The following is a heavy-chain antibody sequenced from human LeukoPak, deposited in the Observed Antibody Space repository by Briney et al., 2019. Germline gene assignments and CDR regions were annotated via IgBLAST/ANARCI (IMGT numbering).Heavy chain of an antibody. D-gene: IGHD3-22*01. CDR3: AKSSYYDSSGFYREYYFDY. Sequence: GGSLRLSCVASGFIFNNFGMSWVRQAPGKGLEWVSSISGTGGSTHYADSVKGRFTISRDNSKNTLYLQMNSLRAGDTAIYYCAKSSYYDSSGFYREYYFDYWGQGTLVPVSS. V-gene: IGHV3-23*01. CDR1: GFIFNNFG. CDR2: ISGTGGST. J-gene: IGHJ4*02.